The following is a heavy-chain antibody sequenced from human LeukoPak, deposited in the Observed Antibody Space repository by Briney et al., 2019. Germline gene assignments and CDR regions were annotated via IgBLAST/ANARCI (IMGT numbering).Heavy chain of an antibody. CDR1: GGSFSGCY. J-gene: IGHJ6*02. D-gene: IGHD2-2*01. CDR3: ARVVPVTYGMDV. V-gene: IGHV4-34*01. Sequence: SETLSLTCAVYGGSFSGCYWSWIRQPPGKGLEWIGEINHSGSTNYNPSLKSRVTISVDTSKNQFSLKLSSVTAADTAVYYCARVVPVTYGMDVWGQGTTVTVSS. CDR2: INHSGST.